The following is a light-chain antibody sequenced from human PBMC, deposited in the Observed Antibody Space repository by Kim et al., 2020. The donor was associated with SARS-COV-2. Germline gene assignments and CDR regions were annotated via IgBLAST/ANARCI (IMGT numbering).Light chain of an antibody. CDR3: CSYAGSYTWV. CDR1: VSDVGGYNY. V-gene: IGLV2-11*01. Sequence: GHPLTISCTGTVSDVGGYNYVSCYQQHPGKAPKLMIYDVSKRPSGVPDRFSGSKSGNTASLTISGLQAEDDADYYCCSYAGSYTWVFGGGTKLTVL. CDR2: DVS. J-gene: IGLJ3*02.